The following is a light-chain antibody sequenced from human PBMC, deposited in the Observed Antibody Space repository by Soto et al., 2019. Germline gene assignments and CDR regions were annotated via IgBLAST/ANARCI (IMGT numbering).Light chain of an antibody. J-gene: IGKJ5*01. CDR1: QSVSNNY. CDR3: QQYGSSPT. CDR2: GAS. Sequence: EIVLTQSPGTLSLSPGERATLSCRASQSVSNNYLAWYQRKPGQAPRRLIYGASGRATGIPDRFSGSGSGTDFTLTISRLEPEDFAVYYCQQYGSSPTFGEGTRLEIK. V-gene: IGKV3-20*01.